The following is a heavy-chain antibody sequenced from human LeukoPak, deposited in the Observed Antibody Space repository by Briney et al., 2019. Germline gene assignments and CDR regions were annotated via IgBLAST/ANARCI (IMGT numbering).Heavy chain of an antibody. CDR1: GFTFSSYA. Sequence: GGPLRLSCAASGFTFSSYAMSWVRQAPGKGLEWVSAVTGSGSSTYYADSVKGRFTISRDNSKNTLYLQMNSLRAGDTAVYYCATGIAVTGTGGWGQGTLVTVSS. CDR2: VTGSGSST. CDR3: ATGIAVTGTGG. D-gene: IGHD6-19*01. V-gene: IGHV3-23*01. J-gene: IGHJ4*02.